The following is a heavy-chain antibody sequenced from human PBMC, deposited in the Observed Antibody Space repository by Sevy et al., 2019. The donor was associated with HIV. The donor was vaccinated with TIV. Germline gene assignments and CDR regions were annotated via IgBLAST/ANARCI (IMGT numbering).Heavy chain of an antibody. CDR1: GFKSSMYW. D-gene: IGHD3-3*01. V-gene: IGHV3-7*01. J-gene: IGHJ6*02. Sequence: GGSLRLSCVASGFKSSMYWMSWVRQAPGKGLEWVANIKQDGSEKDYVDSVKGRFTISRDNAKNSLFLQMNNLRAEDTAVYYCARDRLGITISAEWGGGMDVWGQGTTVTVSS. CDR2: IKQDGSEK. CDR3: ARDRLGITISAEWGGGMDV.